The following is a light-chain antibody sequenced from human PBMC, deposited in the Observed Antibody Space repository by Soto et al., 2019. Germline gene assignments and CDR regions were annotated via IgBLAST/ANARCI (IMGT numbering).Light chain of an antibody. CDR3: WSYAGSYTYV. Sequence: QSALTQPRSVSGSPGQSVTISCTGTSSDVGGYTYVSWYQQHPGKAPKLIIYDVTERPSGVPARFSGSKSGNTASLTISGLQAEDEADYDCWSYAGSYTYVFGTGTKLTVL. V-gene: IGLV2-11*01. J-gene: IGLJ1*01. CDR1: SSDVGGYTY. CDR2: DVT.